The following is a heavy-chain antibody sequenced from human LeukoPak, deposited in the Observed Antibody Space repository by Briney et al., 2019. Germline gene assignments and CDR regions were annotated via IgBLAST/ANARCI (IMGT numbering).Heavy chain of an antibody. Sequence: PGGSLRLSCAASGFTFSSYAMSWVRQAPGKGLEWVSAISGSGGSTYYADSVKGRFTISRDNSKNTLYLQMNSLRDEDTAVYYCARSLYCSGGSCRVPYWGQGTLVTVSS. J-gene: IGHJ4*02. CDR3: ARSLYCSGGSCRVPY. CDR2: ISGSGGST. CDR1: GFTFSSYA. V-gene: IGHV3-23*01. D-gene: IGHD2-15*01.